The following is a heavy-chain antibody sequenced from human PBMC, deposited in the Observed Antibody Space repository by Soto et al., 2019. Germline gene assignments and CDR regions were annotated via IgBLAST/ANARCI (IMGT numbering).Heavy chain of an antibody. D-gene: IGHD6-13*01. J-gene: IGHJ6*02. Sequence: QVQLQESGPGLVKPSQTLSLTCTVSGGSISSGGDYWSWIRQHPGKGLEWIGNIYHSGSSNYNPSLKSPVTITVDTSNTQFARKLSSVTAADTAVYYCARSQGNQQLIYYYGMDFWGQGTTVTVSS. CDR3: ARSQGNQQLIYYYGMDF. CDR2: IYHSGSS. CDR1: GGSISSGGDY. V-gene: IGHV4-31*01.